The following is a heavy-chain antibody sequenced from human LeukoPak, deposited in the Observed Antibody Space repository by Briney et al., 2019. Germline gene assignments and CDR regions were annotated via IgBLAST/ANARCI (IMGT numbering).Heavy chain of an antibody. Sequence: GESLKISCKGSGYIFANNWIGWVRQMPGKGLEWMGIIYPGDSGTRYSPSFQGQVTMSADKSISTAYLQWSSLKASDTAMYYCARRVVALADAFDIWGQGTMVTVSS. D-gene: IGHD2-15*01. V-gene: IGHV5-51*01. CDR2: IYPGDSGT. J-gene: IGHJ3*02. CDR3: ARRVVALADAFDI. CDR1: GYIFANNW.